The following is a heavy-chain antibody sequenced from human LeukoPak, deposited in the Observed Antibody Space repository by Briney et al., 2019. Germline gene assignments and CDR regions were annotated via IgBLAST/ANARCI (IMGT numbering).Heavy chain of an antibody. CDR3: ARTQIHYYDSSGYAFDI. D-gene: IGHD3-22*01. J-gene: IGHJ3*02. CDR2: ISAYNGNT. V-gene: IGHV1-18*01. Sequence: GASVKVSCKASGYTFTSYGISWVRQAPGQGLEWMGWISAYNGNTNYAQKLQGRVTMTTDTSTSTAYMELRSLRSDDTAVYYCARTQIHYYDSSGYAFDIWGQGTMVTVSS. CDR1: GYTFTSYG.